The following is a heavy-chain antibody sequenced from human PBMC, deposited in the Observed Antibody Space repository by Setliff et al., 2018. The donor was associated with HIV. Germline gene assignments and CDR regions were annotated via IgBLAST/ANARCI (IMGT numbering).Heavy chain of an antibody. Sequence: PSETLSLTCAVYGGSFSGYYWSWIRQPPGKGLEWIGYIYNSGYSNSKPSLKSRVTISLDTSKNQFSLKLSSVTAADTAVYYCARGDGYRANDAYYDTGMDVWGQGITVTVSS. V-gene: IGHV4-59*01. CDR2: IYNSGYS. CDR1: GGSFSGYY. CDR3: ARGDGYRANDAYYDTGMDV. D-gene: IGHD5-12*01. J-gene: IGHJ6*02.